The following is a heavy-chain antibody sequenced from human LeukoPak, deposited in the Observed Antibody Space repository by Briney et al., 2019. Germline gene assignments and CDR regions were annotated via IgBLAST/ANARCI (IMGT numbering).Heavy chain of an antibody. CDR2: IKQDGSEK. V-gene: IGHV3-7*01. CDR1: GFTLSSYA. Sequence: GGSLRLSCAASGFTLSSYAMSWVRQAPGKGLEWVANIKQDGSEKYYVDSVKGRFTISRDNAKNSLYLQMNSLRAEDTAVYYCARDQRGGDLDYWGQGTLVTVSS. J-gene: IGHJ4*02. CDR3: ARDQRGGDLDY. D-gene: IGHD2-21*01.